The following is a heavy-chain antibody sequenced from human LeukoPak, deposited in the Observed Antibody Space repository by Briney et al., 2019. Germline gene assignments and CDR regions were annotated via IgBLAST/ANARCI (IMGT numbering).Heavy chain of an antibody. CDR1: GFTFPIYW. V-gene: IGHV3-74*01. J-gene: IGHJ3*02. CDR3: TRPQHGDLYAFDI. Sequence: GGSLRLSCAASGFTFPIYWMHWVRHAPGKGLVWVSRVTGDGSTTTYADSVKGRFTISRDNAKNTVYLQMDSLRAEDTAVYYCTRPQHGDLYAFDIWGQGTMVTVSS. CDR2: VTGDGSTT. D-gene: IGHD3-16*01.